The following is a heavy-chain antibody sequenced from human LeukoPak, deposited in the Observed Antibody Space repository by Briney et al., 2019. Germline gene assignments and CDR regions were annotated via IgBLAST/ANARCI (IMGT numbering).Heavy chain of an antibody. CDR3: ARGSNRAFDY. Sequence: PGGSLRLSCAASGFPFSTYAMNWVRQAPGKGLEWVSVITGSGGFTQYADSVKGRFTISRDNSKNTVYLQMNSLRAEDTAVYYCARGSNRAFDYWGQGTLVTVSS. CDR1: GFPFSTYA. CDR2: ITGSGGFT. J-gene: IGHJ4*02. D-gene: IGHD1-14*01. V-gene: IGHV3-23*01.